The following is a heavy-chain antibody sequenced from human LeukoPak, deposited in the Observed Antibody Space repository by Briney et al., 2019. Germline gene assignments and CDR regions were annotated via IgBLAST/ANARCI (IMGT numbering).Heavy chain of an antibody. J-gene: IGHJ4*02. D-gene: IGHD2-2*01. CDR1: GFTFSSYE. Sequence: GGSLRLSCAASGFTFSSYEMNWARQAPGKGLEWVSYISSSGSTIYYADSVKGRFTISRDDAKNSLYLQMNSLRAEDTAVYYCARDSGSGSSDFDYWGQGTLVTVSS. CDR3: ARDSGSGSSDFDY. CDR2: ISSSGSTI. V-gene: IGHV3-48*03.